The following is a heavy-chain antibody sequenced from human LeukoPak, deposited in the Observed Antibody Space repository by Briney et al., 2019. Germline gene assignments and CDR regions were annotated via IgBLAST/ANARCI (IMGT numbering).Heavy chain of an antibody. D-gene: IGHD4-23*01. J-gene: IGHJ6*02. Sequence: GGSLRLSCAASGFTFSTYWMHWVRQAPGKGLVWVSRIDSDGSSTSYADSVKGRFTISRDNTKNTLHLQMNSLRAEDTAVYYCARDGGNTKYGLDVWGQGTKVTVSS. CDR2: IDSDGSST. CDR3: ARDGGNTKYGLDV. CDR1: GFTFSTYW. V-gene: IGHV3-74*01.